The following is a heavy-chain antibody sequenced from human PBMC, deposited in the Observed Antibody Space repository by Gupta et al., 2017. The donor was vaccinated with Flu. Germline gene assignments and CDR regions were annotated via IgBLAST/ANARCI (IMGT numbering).Heavy chain of an antibody. Sequence: GWVRQPPGKGLEWIGSIFYSGITYYNPSLKSRVTISIDTFKNQFSLKVISVTAADTAVYYCARRGHSYGEFDFWGQGTLVTVSS. CDR2: IFYSGIT. J-gene: IGHJ4*02. D-gene: IGHD5-18*01. CDR3: ARRGHSYGEFDF. V-gene: IGHV4-39*01.